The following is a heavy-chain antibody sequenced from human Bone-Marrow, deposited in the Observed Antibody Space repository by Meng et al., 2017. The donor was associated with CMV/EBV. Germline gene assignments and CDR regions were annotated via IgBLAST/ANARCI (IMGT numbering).Heavy chain of an antibody. CDR3: ARGPGLCSGGSCYGIDY. Sequence: YTFTSYDINWVRQDTGPGLEWVGWMNPNSGYTGYAQKFQGRVTMTRNTSISTAYMDLSSLTSEDTAVYYCARGPGLCSGGSCYGIDYWGQGTLVTVSS. CDR2: MNPNSGYT. J-gene: IGHJ4*02. V-gene: IGHV1-8*01. D-gene: IGHD2-15*01. CDR1: YTFTSYD.